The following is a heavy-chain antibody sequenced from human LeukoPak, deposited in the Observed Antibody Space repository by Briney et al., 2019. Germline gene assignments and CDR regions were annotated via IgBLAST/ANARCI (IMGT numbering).Heavy chain of an antibody. D-gene: IGHD3-22*01. V-gene: IGHV3-23*01. CDR1: RFTFSSYA. CDR2: ISGSGFST. Sequence: GGSLRLSCAASRFTFSSYAMSWVRQAPGHGLDWLSAISGSGFSTHYADSVKGRFTISRDNSKTTLFLQMNSLRAEDTALYYCAKDIEVAITGHYFDLWGRGTLVAVSS. J-gene: IGHJ2*01. CDR3: AKDIEVAITGHYFDL.